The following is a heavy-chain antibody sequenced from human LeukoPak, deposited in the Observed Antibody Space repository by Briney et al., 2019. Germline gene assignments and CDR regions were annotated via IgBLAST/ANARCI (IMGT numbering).Heavy chain of an antibody. CDR1: GGSIIGSNYY. Sequence: PSETLSLTCSVSGGSIIGSNYYWGWIRQPPGKGLEWIGSIYQSGSGSSYYNPSLKSRVTISGDTSKNQFFLRLSSVTAADTAVYYCASTLRFLPYRRFDYWGQGTLVTVPS. CDR2: IYQSGSGSS. CDR3: ASTLRFLPYRRFDY. V-gene: IGHV4-39*01. D-gene: IGHD3-3*01. J-gene: IGHJ4*02.